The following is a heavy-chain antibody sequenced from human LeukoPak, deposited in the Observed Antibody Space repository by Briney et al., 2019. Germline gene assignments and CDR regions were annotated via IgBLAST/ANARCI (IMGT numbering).Heavy chain of an antibody. V-gene: IGHV3-21*01. J-gene: IGHJ4*02. CDR3: ARGRYDSSGYYSIFDY. CDR1: GFTFSSYV. D-gene: IGHD3-22*01. Sequence: PGGSLRLSCAASGFTFSSYVMNWVRQAPGKGLEWVSSISRSSIYMYYADSVKGRFTISRDNAKNSLYLQMNSLRAEDTAVYYCARGRYDSSGYYSIFDYWGQGTLVTVSS. CDR2: ISRSSIYM.